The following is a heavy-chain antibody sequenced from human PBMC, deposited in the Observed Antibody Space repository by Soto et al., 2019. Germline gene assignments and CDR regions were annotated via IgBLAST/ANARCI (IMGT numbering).Heavy chain of an antibody. CDR1: GGSISSGGYS. Sequence: SETLSLTCAVSGGSISSGGYSWSWIRQPPGKGLEWIGYIYHSGSTYYNPSLKSRVTISVDRSKNQFSLKLSSVTAADTAVYYCARFEVTPYYFDYWGQGTLVTVSS. D-gene: IGHD4-4*01. V-gene: IGHV4-30-2*01. CDR3: ARFEVTPYYFDY. CDR2: IYHSGST. J-gene: IGHJ4*02.